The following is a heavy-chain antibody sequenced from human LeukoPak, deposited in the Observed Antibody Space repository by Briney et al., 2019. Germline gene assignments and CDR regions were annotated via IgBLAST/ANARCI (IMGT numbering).Heavy chain of an antibody. CDR1: GFTFSSYR. CDR3: ARDYGDYFLDY. Sequence: GGSLRLSCAASGFTFSSYRTNWVRQAPGQGLEWVSSISTSSSYIYYADSVKGRFTISRDNAKNSLYLQMNSLRAGDTAVYYCARDYGDYFLDYWGQGTLVTVSS. V-gene: IGHV3-21*01. J-gene: IGHJ4*02. CDR2: ISTSSSYI. D-gene: IGHD4-17*01.